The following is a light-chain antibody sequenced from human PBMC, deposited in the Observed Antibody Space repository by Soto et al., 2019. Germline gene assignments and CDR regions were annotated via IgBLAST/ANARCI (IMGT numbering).Light chain of an antibody. CDR2: DAS. Sequence: DIQMTQSPSSLSASVGDRVTITCQASQDISIYLNWYQHKSGKAPRLLIYDASNLEIGVPSRFSGRGSGTDFTFTISSLQPEDIATYYCQQYDNLFTFGPGTKVDIK. V-gene: IGKV1-33*01. CDR1: QDISIY. J-gene: IGKJ3*01. CDR3: QQYDNLFT.